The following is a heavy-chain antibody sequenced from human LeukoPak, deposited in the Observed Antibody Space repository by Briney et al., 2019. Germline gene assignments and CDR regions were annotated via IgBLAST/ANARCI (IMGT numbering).Heavy chain of an antibody. CDR3: ARDYKRTGTQPRRFYYYYMDV. D-gene: IGHD1-1*01. V-gene: IGHV1-2*02. Sequence: GASVKVSCKASGYTFTGYYMHWVRQAPGQGLEWMGWINPNSGGTNYAQKSQGRVTMTRDTSISTAYMELSRLRSDDTAVYYCARDYKRTGTQPRRFYYYYMDVWGKGTTVTVSS. CDR2: INPNSGGT. J-gene: IGHJ6*03. CDR1: GYTFTGYY.